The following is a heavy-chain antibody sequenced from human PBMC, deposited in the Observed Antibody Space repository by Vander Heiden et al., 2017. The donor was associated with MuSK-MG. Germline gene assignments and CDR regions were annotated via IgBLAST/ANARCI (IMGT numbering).Heavy chain of an antibody. Sequence: QVQLQESGPGLVKPSETLSLTCTVSGYSISSGYYWGWIRQPPGKGLEWIGSIYHSGSTYYNPALKSRVTISVDTSKNQFSLKLRSVTAAETAVYYFARGGDSSGPRAFDPWGQGTLVTVSS. CDR2: IYHSGST. D-gene: IGHD3-22*01. CDR3: ARGGDSSGPRAFDP. V-gene: IGHV4-38-2*02. CDR1: GYSISSGYY. J-gene: IGHJ5*02.